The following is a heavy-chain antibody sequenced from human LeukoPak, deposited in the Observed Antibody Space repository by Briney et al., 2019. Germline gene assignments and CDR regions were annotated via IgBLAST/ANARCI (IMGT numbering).Heavy chain of an antibody. J-gene: IGHJ6*03. D-gene: IGHD3-9*01. CDR3: ARSRDDILTGYIYYYYMDV. CDR1: GGTFSSYA. Sequence: ASVKVSCKASGGTFSSYAISWVRQAPGQGLEWMGGIIPIFGTANYAQKFQGRVTITADESTSTAYMELSSLISEDTAVYYCARSRDDILTGYIYYYYMDVWGKGTTVTVSS. CDR2: IIPIFGTA. V-gene: IGHV1-69*13.